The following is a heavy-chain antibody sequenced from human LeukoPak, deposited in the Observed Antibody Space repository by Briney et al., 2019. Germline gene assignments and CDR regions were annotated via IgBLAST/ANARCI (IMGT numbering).Heavy chain of an antibody. D-gene: IGHD6-13*01. CDR3: ARERRDASSWYVPTWFDP. J-gene: IGHJ5*02. CDR2: MYYSGTT. V-gene: IGHV4-39*07. CDR1: SGSISSTSYY. Sequence: SETLSLTCTVSSGSISSTSYYWGWIRQPPGKGLEWIGSMYYSGTTYYSPSLKSRVTMSVDTSKNQFSLKLSSVIAADTAVYYCARERRDASSWYVPTWFDPWGQGTLVSVSS.